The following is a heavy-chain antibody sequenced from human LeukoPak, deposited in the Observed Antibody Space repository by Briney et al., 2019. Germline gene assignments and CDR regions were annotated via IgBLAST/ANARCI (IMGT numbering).Heavy chain of an antibody. V-gene: IGHV4-59*01. CDR1: GGSISSYY. J-gene: IGHJ5*02. Sequence: PSETLSLTCTVYGGSISSYYWSWIRQPPGKGLEWIGYIYYSGSTNYNPSLKSRVTISVDTPKNQFSLKLSSVTAADTAVYYCARDSSGWYWFDPWGQGTLVTVSS. CDR3: ARDSSGWYWFDP. D-gene: IGHD6-19*01. CDR2: IYYSGST.